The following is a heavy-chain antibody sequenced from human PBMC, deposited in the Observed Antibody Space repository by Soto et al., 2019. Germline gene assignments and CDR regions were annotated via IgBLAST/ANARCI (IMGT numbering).Heavy chain of an antibody. D-gene: IGHD5-18*01. CDR2: IYPGDSDT. CDR3: ARLDVDTAMVSPRWYYGMDV. J-gene: IGHJ6*02. CDR1: GYSFTSYW. V-gene: IGHV5-51*01. Sequence: GESLKISCKGSGYSFTSYWIGWVRQMPGKGLEWMGIIYPGDSDTRYSPSFQGHVTISADKSISTAYLQWSSLKASDTAMYYCARLDVDTAMVSPRWYYGMDVWGQGTTVTGSS.